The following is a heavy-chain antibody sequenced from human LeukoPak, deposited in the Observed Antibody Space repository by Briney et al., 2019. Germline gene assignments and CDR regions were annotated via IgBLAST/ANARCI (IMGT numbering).Heavy chain of an antibody. CDR3: AREFTGYGNIDY. D-gene: IGHD5-12*01. Sequence: GGSLRLSCTADGFSLSMYWMSWVRQAPGEGLEWVANIRSDGVEKYYVDSVRGRFTISTDTAKNTLYLQMNSLRADDTAVYYCAREFTGYGNIDYWGQGTLVTVSS. J-gene: IGHJ4*02. CDR2: IRSDGVEK. V-gene: IGHV3-7*03. CDR1: GFSLSMYW.